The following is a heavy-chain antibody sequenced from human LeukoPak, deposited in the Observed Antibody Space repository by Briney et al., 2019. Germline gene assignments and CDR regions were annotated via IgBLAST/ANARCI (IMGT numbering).Heavy chain of an antibody. V-gene: IGHV3-43*01. CDR2: ISWDGGST. J-gene: IGHJ6*02. D-gene: IGHD5-18*01. CDR3: AKDDSYGSEAYYYYGMDV. Sequence: GGSLRLSYAASGFTFDDYTMHWVRQAPGKGLEWVSLISWDGGSTYYADSVKGRFTISRDNSKNSLYLQMNSLRTEDTALYYCAKDDSYGSEAYYYYGMDVWGQGTTVTVSS. CDR1: GFTFDDYT.